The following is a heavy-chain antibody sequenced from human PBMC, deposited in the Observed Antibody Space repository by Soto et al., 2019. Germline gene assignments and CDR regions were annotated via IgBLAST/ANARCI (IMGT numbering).Heavy chain of an antibody. J-gene: IGHJ5*02. D-gene: IGHD2-15*01. CDR2: IIPILGIA. CDR3: ARDYPLSYCSGGSCYGGWFDP. V-gene: IGHV1-69*08. CDR1: GGTFSSYT. Sequence: QVQLVQSGAEVKKPGSSVKVSCTASGGTFSSYTISWVRQAPGQGLEWMGRIIPILGIANYAQKFQGRVTITADKSTSTAYMELSSLRSEDTAVYYCARDYPLSYCSGGSCYGGWFDPWGQGTLVTVSS.